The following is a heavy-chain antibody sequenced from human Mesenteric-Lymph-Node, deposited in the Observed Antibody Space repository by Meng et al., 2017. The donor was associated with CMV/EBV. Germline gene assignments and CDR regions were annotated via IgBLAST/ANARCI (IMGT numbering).Heavy chain of an antibody. J-gene: IGHJ4*02. V-gene: IGHV1-18*01. Sequence: SYKASGYTLTNYGVSWVRQAPGQSLEWMGYISAYNVYTSYAQNFRGRITMTTDTSTNTAHLELTSLTSDDAAVYYCARNFTITSDYWGQGTLVTVSS. CDR2: ISAYNVYT. CDR1: GYTLTNYG. CDR3: ARNFTITSDY.